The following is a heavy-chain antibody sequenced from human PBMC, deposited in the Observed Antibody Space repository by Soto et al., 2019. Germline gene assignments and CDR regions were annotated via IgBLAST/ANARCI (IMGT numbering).Heavy chain of an antibody. J-gene: IGHJ4*02. Sequence: SVKVSCTESGYTFTSYYMHWVRQAPGQGLEWMGIINPSGGSTSYAQKFQGRVTMTRDTSTSTVYMELSSLRSEDTAVYYCARSRPSTTVTFDYWGQGTLVTVSS. CDR2: INPSGGST. CDR3: ARSRPSTTVTFDY. V-gene: IGHV1-46*01. D-gene: IGHD4-4*01. CDR1: GYTFTSYY.